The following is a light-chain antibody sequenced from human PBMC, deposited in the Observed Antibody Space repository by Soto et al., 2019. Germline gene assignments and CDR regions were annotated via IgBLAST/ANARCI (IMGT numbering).Light chain of an antibody. CDR3: KQSSSFPT. Sequence: EIGLTQSPATLSLSPGERATLSCRASQSVSSYLAWYQQKPGQAPRLLIYGASNMATGIPARFSGSGSGTDLTLTISILEPEYFELYHWKQSSSFPTFGGGTKVEIK. J-gene: IGKJ4*01. V-gene: IGKV3-11*01. CDR1: QSVSSY. CDR2: GAS.